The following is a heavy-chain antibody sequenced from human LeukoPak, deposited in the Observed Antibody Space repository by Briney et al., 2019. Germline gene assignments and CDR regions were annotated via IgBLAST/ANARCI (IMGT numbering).Heavy chain of an antibody. CDR1: GDSVSSTTYY. Sequence: SETLSLTCTVSGDSVSSTTYYWGWIRQPPGKALEWMANIYYTGIAYSNPSLKSRVSMSVDTSKNQFSLKMSSLTAADTAVYFCARLSKGRYFDYIFESWGQGTLVTVSS. V-gene: IGHV4-39*01. CDR3: ARLSKGRYFDYIFES. CDR2: IYYTGIA. D-gene: IGHD3-9*01. J-gene: IGHJ4*02.